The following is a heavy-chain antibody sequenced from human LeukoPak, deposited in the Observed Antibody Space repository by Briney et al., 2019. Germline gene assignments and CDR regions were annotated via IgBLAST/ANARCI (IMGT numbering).Heavy chain of an antibody. Sequence: GASVKVSCKASGGTFSSYAISWVRQAPGQGLEWMGRIIPILGIANYAQKFQGRVTITADKSTSTAYMELSSLRSEDTAVYYCARGGDYGDSYYYYYGMDVWGQGTTVTVSS. CDR1: GGTFSSYA. V-gene: IGHV1-69*04. D-gene: IGHD4-17*01. CDR3: ARGGDYGDSYYYYYGMDV. CDR2: IIPILGIA. J-gene: IGHJ6*02.